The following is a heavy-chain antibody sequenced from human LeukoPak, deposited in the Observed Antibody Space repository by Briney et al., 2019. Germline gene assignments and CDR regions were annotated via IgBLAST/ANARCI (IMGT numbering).Heavy chain of an antibody. Sequence: GESLKISCKGSGYSFTYYWLGLGRQMPRKGVGWVGIFYPGGSDNRYSPSFQGQVTISADKSISTAYLQWSSLKASDTAMYYCARLMWDIVVVPAASPDPAGYGMDVWGQGTTVTVSS. CDR2: FYPGGSDN. D-gene: IGHD2-2*01. CDR3: ARLMWDIVVVPAASPDPAGYGMDV. J-gene: IGHJ6*02. V-gene: IGHV5-51*01. CDR1: GYSFTYYW.